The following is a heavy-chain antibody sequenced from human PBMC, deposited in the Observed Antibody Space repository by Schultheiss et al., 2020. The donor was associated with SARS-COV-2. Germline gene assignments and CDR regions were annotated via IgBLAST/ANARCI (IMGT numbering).Heavy chain of an antibody. Sequence: GGSLRLSFAASGYIFNKFAMTWVRQAPGKGLEWVSFISGGGGNTYHADSVKGRFTISRDNSKNTLYLQMNSLRAEDTAVYYCARDGAYYYDSSGLRHWGQGTLVTVSS. J-gene: IGHJ1*01. CDR3: ARDGAYYYDSSGLRH. CDR2: ISGGGGNT. D-gene: IGHD3-22*01. CDR1: GYIFNKFA. V-gene: IGHV3-23*01.